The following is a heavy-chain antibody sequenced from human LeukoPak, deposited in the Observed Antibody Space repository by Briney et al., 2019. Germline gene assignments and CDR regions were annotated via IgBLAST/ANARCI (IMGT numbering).Heavy chain of an antibody. CDR3: AREGEAEAAAGLYGLDV. D-gene: IGHD6-25*01. V-gene: IGHV1-69*04. Sequence: ASVKVSCKASGGTFSNYAISWVRQAPGQGLEWMGRIIPFLDTSTYARKFLGRLIFTADKSTNIAYMELSSLRFQDTAVYYCAREGEAEAAAGLYGLDVWGQGTTVTVSS. CDR1: GGTFSNYA. CDR2: IIPFLDTS. J-gene: IGHJ6*02.